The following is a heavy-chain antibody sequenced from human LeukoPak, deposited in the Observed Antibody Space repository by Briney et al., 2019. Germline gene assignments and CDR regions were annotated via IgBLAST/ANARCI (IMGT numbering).Heavy chain of an antibody. J-gene: IGHJ4*02. CDR2: ISSSSSYI. Sequence: GGSLRLSCAASGFTFSSYAMHWVRQAPGKGLEWVSYISSSSSYIYYADSVKGRFTISRDNAKNSLYLQMNSLRAEDTAVYYCASQSSRHDYWGQGTLVTVSS. D-gene: IGHD6-13*01. CDR3: ASQSSRHDY. V-gene: IGHV3-21*01. CDR1: GFTFSSYA.